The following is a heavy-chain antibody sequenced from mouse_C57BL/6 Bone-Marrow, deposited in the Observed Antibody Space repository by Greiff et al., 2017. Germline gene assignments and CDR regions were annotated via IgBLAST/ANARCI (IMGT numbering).Heavy chain of an antibody. Sequence: QVQLKQPGAELVKPGASVKVSCKASGYTFTSYWMHWVKQRPGQGLEWIGRIHPSDSDTNYNQKFKGKATLTVDKSSSTAYMQLSSLTSEDSAVYYCAIGDDYDSSYYAMDYWGQGTSVTVSS. CDR2: IHPSDSDT. D-gene: IGHD1-1*01. V-gene: IGHV1-74*01. CDR3: AIGDDYDSSYYAMDY. J-gene: IGHJ4*01. CDR1: GYTFTSYW.